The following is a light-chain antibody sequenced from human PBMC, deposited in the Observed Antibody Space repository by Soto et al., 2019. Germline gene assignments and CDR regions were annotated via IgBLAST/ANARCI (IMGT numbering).Light chain of an antibody. J-gene: IGKJ1*01. CDR3: QQYESYWT. Sequence: DIQMTQSPSTLSASVGDRVTITCRASQSIGSFLAWYQHKPGKTPKLLIYKSSILEGGGPSRFSGSGSGTEFTLTSSSLQPDALAAYSCQQYESYWTFGQGTKVDMK. CDR1: QSIGSF. CDR2: KSS. V-gene: IGKV1-5*03.